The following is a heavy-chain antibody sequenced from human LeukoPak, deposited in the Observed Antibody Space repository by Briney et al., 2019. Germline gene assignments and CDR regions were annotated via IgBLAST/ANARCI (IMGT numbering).Heavy chain of an antibody. CDR3: AREPDSSGWYGLFDP. Sequence: GGSLRLSCAASGFTFSSYAMSWVRQAPGKGLEWVSAISGSGGSTHYADSVKGRFTISRDNSKNTLYLQMNSLRAEDTAVYYCAREPDSSGWYGLFDPWGQGTLVTVSS. CDR2: ISGSGGST. D-gene: IGHD6-19*01. V-gene: IGHV3-23*01. CDR1: GFTFSSYA. J-gene: IGHJ5*02.